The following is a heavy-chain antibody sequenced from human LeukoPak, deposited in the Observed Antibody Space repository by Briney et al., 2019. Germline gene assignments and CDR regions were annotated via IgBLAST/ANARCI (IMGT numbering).Heavy chain of an antibody. D-gene: IGHD3-22*01. V-gene: IGHV3-23*01. J-gene: IGHJ3*02. CDR2: VSGSGSNT. CDR3: AKDRITMIIVGLPPNAFDI. CDR1: GFTFSSYA. Sequence: GGSLRLSCAASGFTFSSYAMSWVRQAPGKGLEWVSAVSGSGSNTYYADSVKGRFTISRDNSKNTLYLQMNSLRADDTAVYYCAKDRITMIIVGLPPNAFDIWGQGTMVTVSS.